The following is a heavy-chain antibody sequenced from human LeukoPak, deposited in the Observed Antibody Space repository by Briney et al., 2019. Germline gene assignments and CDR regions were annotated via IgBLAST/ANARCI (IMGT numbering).Heavy chain of an antibody. CDR1: GFTFSSYG. CDR3: AKTSMVRGDDY. CDR2: ISGSGGST. D-gene: IGHD3-10*01. Sequence: GGSLRLSCTASGFTFSSYGIHWVRQAPGKGLEWVSAISGSGGSTYYADSVKGRFTISRDNSKNTLYLQMNSLRAEDTAVYYCAKTSMVRGDDYWGQGTLVTVSS. V-gene: IGHV3-23*01. J-gene: IGHJ4*02.